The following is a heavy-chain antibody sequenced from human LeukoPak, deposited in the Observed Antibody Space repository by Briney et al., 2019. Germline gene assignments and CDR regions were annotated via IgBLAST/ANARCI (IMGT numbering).Heavy chain of an antibody. CDR1: GYTFTSYD. CDR3: ARDLSPDYYYYGMDV. CDR2: MNPNSGNT. J-gene: IGHJ6*02. V-gene: IGHV1-8*01. Sequence: ASVKVSCKASGYTFTSYDINWVRQATGQGLEWMGWMNPNSGNTGYAQKFQGRVTMIRNTSISTAYMELSSLRSEDTAVYYCARDLSPDYYYYGMDVWGQGTTVTVSS.